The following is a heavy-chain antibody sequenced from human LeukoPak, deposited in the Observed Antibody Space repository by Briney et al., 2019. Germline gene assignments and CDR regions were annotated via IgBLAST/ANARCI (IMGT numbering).Heavy chain of an antibody. CDR3: ARQGGDTWFGEFYDAFDI. CDR2: IYYSGST. D-gene: IGHD3-10*01. J-gene: IGHJ3*02. CDR1: GGSISSYY. V-gene: IGHV4-59*08. Sequence: SETLSLTCTVSGGSISSYYWSWIRQPPGKGLEWIGYIYYSGSTNYNPSLKSRVTISVDTSKNQFSLKLSSVTAADTAVYYCARQGGDTWFGEFYDAFDIWGQGTMVTVSS.